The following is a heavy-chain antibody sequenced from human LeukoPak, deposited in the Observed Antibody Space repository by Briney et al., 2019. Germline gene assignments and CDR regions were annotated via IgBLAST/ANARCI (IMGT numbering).Heavy chain of an antibody. CDR1: GGTFSSYA. Sequence: ASVKVSCKASGGTFSSYAISWVRQAPGQGLEWMGGIIPIFGTANYAQKFQGRVTITTDESTSTAYMELSSLRSEDTAVYYCARSRVYYSVSVYGGQGPLVTVSS. CDR3: ARSRVYYSVSVY. D-gene: IGHD3-22*01. V-gene: IGHV1-69*05. J-gene: IGHJ4*02. CDR2: IIPIFGTA.